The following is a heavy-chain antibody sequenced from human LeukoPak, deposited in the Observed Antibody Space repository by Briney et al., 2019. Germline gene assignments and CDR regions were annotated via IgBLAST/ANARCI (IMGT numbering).Heavy chain of an antibody. V-gene: IGHV3-7*01. J-gene: IGHJ4*02. CDR1: GLTFSKSW. Sequence: PGGSLRLSCVASGLTFSKSWMSWLRQAPGKGLEWVANIRGDGGLKQYVDSVKGRFTIARDNAKNSLYLQMNSLRAEDTAVYYCARDRFHSNGWYWYSDYWGQGTLVTVSS. CDR2: IRGDGGLK. CDR3: ARDRFHSNGWYWYSDY. D-gene: IGHD6-19*01.